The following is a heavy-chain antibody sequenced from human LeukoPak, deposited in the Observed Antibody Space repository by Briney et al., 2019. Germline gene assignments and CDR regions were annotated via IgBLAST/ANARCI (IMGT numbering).Heavy chain of an antibody. CDR3: ARVKRDCSGGSCYSYDY. CDR2: ISGNGDIT. J-gene: IGHJ4*02. CDR1: RFTFNTYA. Sequence: GGSLRLSCVASRFTFNTYAVNWVRQAPGKGLEWVPAISGNGDITYYADSVRGRFTISRDNSKNTLYLQMNSLRAEDTAVYYCARVKRDCSGGSCYSYDYWGQGTLVTVSS. D-gene: IGHD2-15*01. V-gene: IGHV3-23*01.